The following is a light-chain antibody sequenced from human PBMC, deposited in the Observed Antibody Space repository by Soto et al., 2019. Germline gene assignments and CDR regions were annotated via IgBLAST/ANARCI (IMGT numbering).Light chain of an antibody. J-gene: IGKJ4*01. Sequence: EIVMTQSPATLSVAPGERATLSYRASKSVSSNLAWYQQKPGQAPRLLIYGASTRATGIPASFSGSGSGKKFTLTISSLQSEDFAVYYWQDYKNRPLTFGGVTKLEIK. CDR1: KSVSSN. CDR3: QDYKNRPLT. V-gene: IGKV3-15*01. CDR2: GAS.